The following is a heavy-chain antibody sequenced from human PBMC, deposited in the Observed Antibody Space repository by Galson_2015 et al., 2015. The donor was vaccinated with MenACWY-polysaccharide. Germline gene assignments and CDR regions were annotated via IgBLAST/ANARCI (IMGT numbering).Heavy chain of an antibody. CDR2: ISSRGGII. Sequence: KGLEWVSSISSRGGIIYYADSVKGRFTISRDNAKNSLFLQMNSLRAEDTAVYYCARAARLDYWGQGTLVTVSS. CDR3: ARAARLDY. V-gene: IGHV3-11*01. J-gene: IGHJ4*02.